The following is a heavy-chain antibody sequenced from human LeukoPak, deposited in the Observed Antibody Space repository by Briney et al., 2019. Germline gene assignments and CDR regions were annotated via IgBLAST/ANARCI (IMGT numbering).Heavy chain of an antibody. V-gene: IGHV2-5*02. CDR3: AHSYRRFGCSGGSCYYFDY. CDR2: IYWDDDR. J-gene: IGHJ4*02. CDR1: GFSVSTSGVG. Sequence: SGPTLAKPTQTLTLTCTFSGFSVSTSGVGVGWIRQPPGKALEWHALIYWDDDRRYSPSLKSRLTITKDTSKNQVVLTMTNMDPVDTATYHCAHSYRRFGCSGGSCYYFDYWGQGTLVTVSS. D-gene: IGHD2-15*01.